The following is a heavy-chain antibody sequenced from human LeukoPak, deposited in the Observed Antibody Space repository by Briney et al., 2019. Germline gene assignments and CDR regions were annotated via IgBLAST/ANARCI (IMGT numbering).Heavy chain of an antibody. CDR3: AKDLGYDSSGYYSVGFDY. Sequence: GGSLRLSCAASGFTFSSYAMSWVRQAPGKGLEWVSAISGSGGSTYYADSVKGRFTISRDNSKNTLYLQMNSLRAEDTAVYYCAKDLGYDSSGYYSVGFDYWAREPWSPSPQ. D-gene: IGHD3-22*01. CDR1: GFTFSSYA. V-gene: IGHV3-23*01. CDR2: ISGSGGST. J-gene: IGHJ4*02.